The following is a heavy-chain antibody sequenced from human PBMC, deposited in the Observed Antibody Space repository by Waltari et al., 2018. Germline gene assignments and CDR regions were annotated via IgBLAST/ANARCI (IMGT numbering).Heavy chain of an antibody. V-gene: IGHV1-18*01. D-gene: IGHD3-16*01. J-gene: IGHJ4*02. CDR3: ARPVMITFGGGPGYFDY. CDR2: ISAYNGNT. CDR1: GYTFTSYG. Sequence: QVQLVQSGAEVKKPGASVKVSCKASGYTFTSYGISWVRQAPGQGLEWMGCISAYNGNTNYAQKLQGRVTMTTDTSTSTAYMELRSLRSDDTAVYYCARPVMITFGGGPGYFDYWGQGTLVTVSS.